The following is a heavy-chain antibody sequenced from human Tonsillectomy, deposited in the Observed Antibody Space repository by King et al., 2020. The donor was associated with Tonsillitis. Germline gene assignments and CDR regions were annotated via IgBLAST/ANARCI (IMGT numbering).Heavy chain of an antibody. D-gene: IGHD1-1*01. CDR1: GFTLSSYE. CDR3: AREGYSHRWNDWYFDL. Sequence: VQLVESGGGLVQPGGSLRLSCTASGFTLSSYEFHWVRQATGKGLEWVSAIGAAGDTYYPGSVKGRFTISRENAENSLYLQMNSLTAGDTAVYYCAREGYSHRWNDWYFDLWGRCTLVPVSP. J-gene: IGHJ2*01. V-gene: IGHV3-13*01. CDR2: IGAAGDT.